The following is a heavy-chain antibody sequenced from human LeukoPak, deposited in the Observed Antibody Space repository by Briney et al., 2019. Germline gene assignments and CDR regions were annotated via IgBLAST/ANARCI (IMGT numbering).Heavy chain of an antibody. CDR1: GGSFSGYY. CDR3: ARVRTMVRGGFDY. Sequence: SETLSPTCAVYGGSFSGYYWSWIRQPPGKGLEWIGEINHSGSTNYNPSLKSRVTISVDTSKNQFSLKLSSVTAVDTAVYYCARVRTMVRGGFDYWGQGTLVTVSS. D-gene: IGHD3-10*01. J-gene: IGHJ4*02. CDR2: INHSGST. V-gene: IGHV4-34*01.